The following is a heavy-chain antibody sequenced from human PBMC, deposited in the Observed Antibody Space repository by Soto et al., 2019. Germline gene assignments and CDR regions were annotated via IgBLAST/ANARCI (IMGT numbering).Heavy chain of an antibody. V-gene: IGHV4-30-4*01. D-gene: IGHD7-27*01. J-gene: IGHJ4*02. Sequence: QVQLQESGPGLVKPSQTLSLTCTVSAGSIRSGDYYWTWIRQPPGKGLEWIGYIDHSGSAYYNPSLNLLATISIDTSIIQSSLKMTSVTAAVTAVYYCAGELGTFYFDHWGQGTLVTVSS. CDR2: IDHSGSA. CDR3: AGELGTFYFDH. CDR1: AGSIRSGDYY.